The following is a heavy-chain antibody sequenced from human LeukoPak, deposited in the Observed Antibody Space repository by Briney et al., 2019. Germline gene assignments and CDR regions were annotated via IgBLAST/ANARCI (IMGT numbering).Heavy chain of an antibody. Sequence: ASVTVSCKASGGTFSSYAISWVRQAPGQGLEWMGGIIPIFGTANYAQKFQGRVTITTDESTSTAYMELSSLRSEDTAVYYCARGATRTAPGLNWFDPWGQGTLVTVSS. D-gene: IGHD2-15*01. CDR3: ARGATRTAPGLNWFDP. J-gene: IGHJ5*02. CDR1: GGTFSSYA. CDR2: IIPIFGTA. V-gene: IGHV1-69*05.